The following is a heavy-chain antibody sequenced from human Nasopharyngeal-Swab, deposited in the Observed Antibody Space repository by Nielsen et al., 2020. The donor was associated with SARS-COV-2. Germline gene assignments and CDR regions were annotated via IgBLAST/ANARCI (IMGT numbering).Heavy chain of an antibody. CDR3: AKDSGSLWFGDSYYFDY. D-gene: IGHD3-10*01. CDR2: ISYDGSNK. V-gene: IGHV3-30*18. J-gene: IGHJ4*02. Sequence: WIRQPPGKGPEGVAVISYDGSNKYYADTVKGRFTISRDNSKNTLYLQMNSLRAEDTAVYYRAKDSGSLWFGDSYYFDYWGQGTLVTVSS.